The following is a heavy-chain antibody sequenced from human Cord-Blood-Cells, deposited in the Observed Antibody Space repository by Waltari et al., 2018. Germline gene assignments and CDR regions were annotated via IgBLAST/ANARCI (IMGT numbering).Heavy chain of an antibody. V-gene: IGHV4-34*01. D-gene: IGHD2-2*01. J-gene: IGHJ2*01. CDR3: ARKGYCSSTSCYRNWYFDL. CDR1: GGSFRGYY. Sequence: QVQLQQWGAGLLKPSETLSLTCAVYGGSFRGYYWSFLRPPPRTGLEWIGEINHSGSTNYDPSLKSRVTISVDTSKNQFSLKLSSVTAADTAVYYCARKGYCSSTSCYRNWYFDLWGRGTLVTVSS. CDR2: INHSGST.